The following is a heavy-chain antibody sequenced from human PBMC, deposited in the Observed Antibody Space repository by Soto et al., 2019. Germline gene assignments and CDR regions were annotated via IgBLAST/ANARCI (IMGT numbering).Heavy chain of an antibody. CDR2: IIPIFGTA. J-gene: IGHJ6*02. V-gene: IGHV1-69*13. CDR3: ARSHSSGRLYYYYGMDV. Sequence: GASVKVSCKASGGTFSSYAISWVRQAPGQGLEWMGGIIPIFGTANYAQKFQGRVTITADESTSTAYMELSSLRSEDTAVYYCARSHSSGRLYYYYGMDVWSQGTTVTVSS. D-gene: IGHD6-19*01. CDR1: GGTFSSYA.